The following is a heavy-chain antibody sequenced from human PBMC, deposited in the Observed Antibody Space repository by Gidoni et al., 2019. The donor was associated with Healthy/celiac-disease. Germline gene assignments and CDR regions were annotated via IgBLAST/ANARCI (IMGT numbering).Heavy chain of an antibody. CDR2: IIPIFGTA. D-gene: IGHD2-15*01. J-gene: IGHJ6*02. CDR3: ARDRRQYCSGGSCYSMDV. V-gene: IGHV1-69*01. Sequence: QVQLVQSGAEVKKPGSSVKVSCKASGGTFSSYAISWVRQAPGQGLEWMGGIIPIFGTANYAQKFQGRVTITADESTSTAYMELSSLRSEDTAVYYCARDRRQYCSGGSCYSMDVWGQGTTVTVSS. CDR1: GGTFSSYA.